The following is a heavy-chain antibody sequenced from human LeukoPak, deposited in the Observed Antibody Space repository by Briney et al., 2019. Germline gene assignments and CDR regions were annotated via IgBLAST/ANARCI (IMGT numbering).Heavy chain of an antibody. J-gene: IGHJ4*02. CDR1: GGTFSSYA. CDR2: ITPIFGTA. CDR3: ATPPPFQYSSSFFDY. V-gene: IGHV1-69*05. Sequence: SVKVSCKASGGTFSSYAISWVRQAPGQGLEWMGGITPIFGTANYAQKFQGRVTITTDESTSTAYMELSSLRSEDTAVYYCATPPPFQYSSSFFDYWGQGTLVTVSS. D-gene: IGHD6-6*01.